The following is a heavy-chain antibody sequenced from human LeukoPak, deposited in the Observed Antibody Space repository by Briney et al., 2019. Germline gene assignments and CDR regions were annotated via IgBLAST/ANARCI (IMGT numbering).Heavy chain of an antibody. Sequence: SGTLSLTCTVSGGSISSYYWSWIRQPPGKGLEWIGYIYYSGSTNYNPSLESRVTISVDTSKNQFSLKLSSVTAADTAVYYCARDRSEFDYWGQGTLVTVSS. CDR2: IYYSGST. V-gene: IGHV4-59*01. D-gene: IGHD3-3*01. CDR1: GGSISSYY. CDR3: ARDRSEFDY. J-gene: IGHJ4*02.